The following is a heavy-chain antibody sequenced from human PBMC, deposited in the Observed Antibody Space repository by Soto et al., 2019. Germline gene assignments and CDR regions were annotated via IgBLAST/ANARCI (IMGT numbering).Heavy chain of an antibody. V-gene: IGHV1-8*01. CDR3: AMTPTDHYDSSGYYFLPNDY. J-gene: IGHJ4*02. CDR2: MNPNSGNT. Sequence: ASVKVSCKASGYTFTSYDINWVRQATGQGLEWMGWMNPNSGNTGYAQKFQGRVTITANESTSTAYMELSSLRSEDTAVYYCAMTPTDHYDSSGYYFLPNDYWGQGTLVTVSS. D-gene: IGHD3-22*01. CDR1: GYTFTSYD.